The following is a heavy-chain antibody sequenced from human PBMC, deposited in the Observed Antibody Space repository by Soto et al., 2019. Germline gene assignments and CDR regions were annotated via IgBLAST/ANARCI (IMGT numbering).Heavy chain of an antibody. Sequence: SETLSLTCTVSGGSVSNHYWSWIRQPAGKGLEWLGRLYNDERTNYNPSLQSRVTMSMDTSKNQFSLELTSVTAADSAVYFCAREPLAHSYFDLWGQGTLVTVSS. V-gene: IGHV4-4*07. CDR3: AREPLAHSYFDL. CDR2: LYNDERT. CDR1: GGSVSNHY. J-gene: IGHJ4*02.